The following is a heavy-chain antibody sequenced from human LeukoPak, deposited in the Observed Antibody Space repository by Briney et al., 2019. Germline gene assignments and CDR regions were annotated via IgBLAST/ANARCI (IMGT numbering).Heavy chain of an antibody. J-gene: IGHJ4*02. CDR1: GFTFSSYA. CDR3: TTYDSSGYLLFDY. CDR2: IKRKTDGGTT. D-gene: IGHD3-22*01. V-gene: IGHV3-15*01. Sequence: GGSLRLSCAASGFTFSSYAMNWVRQAPGKGLEWVGRIKRKTDGGTTGYAAPVKGRFTISRDDSKNTLYLQMNSLKTEDTAVYYCTTYDSSGYLLFDYWGQGTLVTVSS.